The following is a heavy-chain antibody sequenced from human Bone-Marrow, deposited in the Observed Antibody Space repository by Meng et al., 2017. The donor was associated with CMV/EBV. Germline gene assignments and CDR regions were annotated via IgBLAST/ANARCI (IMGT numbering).Heavy chain of an antibody. CDR1: GFTFSSAW. CDR3: TTLRTMVRGVGRGY. Sequence: GFTFSSAWMSWGRQAPGKGLEWVGRIKSKTDGGTTDYAAPVKGRFTISRDDSKNTLYLQMNSLKTEDTAVYYCTTLRTMVRGVGRGYWGQGTLVTVSS. D-gene: IGHD3-10*01. V-gene: IGHV3-15*01. CDR2: IKSKTDGGTT. J-gene: IGHJ4*02.